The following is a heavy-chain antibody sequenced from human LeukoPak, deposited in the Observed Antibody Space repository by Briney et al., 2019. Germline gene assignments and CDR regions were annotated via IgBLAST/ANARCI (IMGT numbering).Heavy chain of an antibody. CDR3: ARPFNDYDCSGQTNILVAFDI. J-gene: IGHJ3*02. CDR1: GGSISSSTCY. D-gene: IGHD3-22*01. CDR2: IYYSGST. Sequence: PSETLSLTCTVSGGSISSSTCYWGWIRQPPGKGLEWIGSIYYSGSTYYNPSLKSRVTMSVDTSKNQFSLKLSSVTAADTAVYYCARPFNDYDCSGQTNILVAFDIWGQGTMVTVSS. V-gene: IGHV4-39*01.